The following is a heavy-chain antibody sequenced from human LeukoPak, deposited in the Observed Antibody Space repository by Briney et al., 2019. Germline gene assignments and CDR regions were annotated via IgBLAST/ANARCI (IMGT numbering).Heavy chain of an antibody. Sequence: GGSLRLSCAASGFTFSSYSMNWVRQAPGKGLEWVSSISSSSSYIYYADSLKGRFTISRDNAKNSLYLQMNSLRAEDTAVYYCARDPGIGGLHFDYWGQGTLVTVSS. D-gene: IGHD2-15*01. J-gene: IGHJ4*02. CDR2: ISSSSSYI. CDR3: ARDPGIGGLHFDY. CDR1: GFTFSSYS. V-gene: IGHV3-21*01.